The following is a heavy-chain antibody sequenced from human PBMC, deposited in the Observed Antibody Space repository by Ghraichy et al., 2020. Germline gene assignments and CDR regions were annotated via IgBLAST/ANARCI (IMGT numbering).Heavy chain of an antibody. J-gene: IGHJ5*02. Sequence: GESLNISCAASGFTFSSYAMSWVRQAPGKGLEWVSAISGSGGSTYYADSVKGRFTISRDNSKNTLYLQMNSLRAEDTAVYYCAKDESDYYYDSSGYNWFDPWGQGTLVTVSS. D-gene: IGHD3-22*01. V-gene: IGHV3-23*01. CDR3: AKDESDYYYDSSGYNWFDP. CDR1: GFTFSSYA. CDR2: ISGSGGST.